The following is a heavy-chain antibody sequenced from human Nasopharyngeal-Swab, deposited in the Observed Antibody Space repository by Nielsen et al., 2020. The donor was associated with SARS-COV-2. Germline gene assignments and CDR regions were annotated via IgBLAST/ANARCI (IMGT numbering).Heavy chain of an antibody. J-gene: IGHJ6*02. Sequence: GESLKISCAASGFTFNNYNFNWVRQAPGKGLEWVSSISSSSSYIYYADSVKGRFTISRDNAKNSLYLQMNSLRAEDTAVYYCARGGLDYDFWSAYLMDVWGQGTTVTVSS. CDR3: ARGGLDYDFWSAYLMDV. D-gene: IGHD3-3*01. V-gene: IGHV3-21*01. CDR2: ISSSSSYI. CDR1: GFTFNNYN.